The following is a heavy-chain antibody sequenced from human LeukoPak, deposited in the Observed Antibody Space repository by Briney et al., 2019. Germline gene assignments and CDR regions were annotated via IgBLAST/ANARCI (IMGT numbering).Heavy chain of an antibody. D-gene: IGHD1-14*01. Sequence: TSETLSLTCAVYGGSFSGYFWSWIRQPPGKGLEWIGEINHSRSTNYNPSLKSRVTISVDPSKNQFSLKLTSVTAADTAVYYCARHGRGMGTTGLFDYWGQGTLVTVSS. V-gene: IGHV4-34*01. CDR3: ARHGRGMGTTGLFDY. J-gene: IGHJ4*02. CDR1: GGSFSGYF. CDR2: INHSRST.